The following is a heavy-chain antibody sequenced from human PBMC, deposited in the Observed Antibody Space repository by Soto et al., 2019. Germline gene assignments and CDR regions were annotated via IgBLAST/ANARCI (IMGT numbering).Heavy chain of an antibody. D-gene: IGHD3-22*01. CDR1: GDSVSSNSAA. V-gene: IGHV6-1*01. Sequence: SRTLSLACAISGDSVSSNSAAWNWIRQSPSRGLEWLGRTYYRSKWYNHYAVSVKSRITVNPDTSKNQFSLQLNSVTPEDTAVYYCARHYYYDSRAFDYWGQGTLVTVSS. CDR2: TYYRSKWYN. J-gene: IGHJ4*02. CDR3: ARHYYYDSRAFDY.